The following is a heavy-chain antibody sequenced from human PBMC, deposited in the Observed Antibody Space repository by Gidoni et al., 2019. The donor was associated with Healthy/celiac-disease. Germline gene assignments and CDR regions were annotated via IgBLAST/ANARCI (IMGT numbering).Heavy chain of an antibody. CDR3: ARERYDYVWGSYRGGFDY. CDR2: INPNSGGT. Sequence: QVQLVQSGAEVKKPGASVKVSCKASGYTFTGSYRHWVRQAPGHGLEWMGWINPNSGGTNYAQKFQGRVTMTRDTSISTAYMELSRLRSDDTAVYYCARERYDYVWGSYRGGFDYWGQGTLVTVSS. J-gene: IGHJ4*02. CDR1: GYTFTGSY. V-gene: IGHV1-2*02. D-gene: IGHD3-16*02.